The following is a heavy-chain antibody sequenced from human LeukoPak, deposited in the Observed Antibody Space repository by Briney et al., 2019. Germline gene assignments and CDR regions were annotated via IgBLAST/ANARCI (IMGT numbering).Heavy chain of an antibody. CDR2: INHSGST. Sequence: SETLSLTCAVYGGSFSGYYWSWIRQPPGKGLEWIGEINHSGSTNYNPSLKSRVTISVDTSKNQFSLKLSSVTAADTPVYYCARGQLLAAAGGFDYWGQGTLVTVSS. V-gene: IGHV4-34*01. CDR3: ARGQLLAAAGGFDY. D-gene: IGHD6-13*01. CDR1: GGSFSGYY. J-gene: IGHJ4*02.